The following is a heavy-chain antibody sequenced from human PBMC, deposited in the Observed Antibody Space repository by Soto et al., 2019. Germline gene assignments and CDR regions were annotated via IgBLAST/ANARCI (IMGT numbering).Heavy chain of an antibody. CDR2: VYLSGDT. J-gene: IGHJ2*01. CDR1: GGSISTSDYY. V-gene: IGHV4-31*03. D-gene: IGHD3-10*01. Sequence: SETLSLTCTVSGGSISTSDYYWSWIRQHPVRGLEWIGYVYLSGDTFYNPSLESRVVISVETSENRFSLNLTSVTAADTAVYYCARDPRRTRGWHFDLWGRGTQVTVSS. CDR3: ARDPRRTRGWHFDL.